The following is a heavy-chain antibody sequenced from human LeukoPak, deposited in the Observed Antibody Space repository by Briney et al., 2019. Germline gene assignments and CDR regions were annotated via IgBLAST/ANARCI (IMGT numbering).Heavy chain of an antibody. CDR1: GYTFTGYY. CDR3: ARASGSYYYYGMDV. V-gene: IGHV1-2*04. Sequence: ASVKVSCKASGYTFTGYYMHWVRQAPGQGLEWMGWINPNSGGTNYAQKFQGWVTMTRDTSISTAYMELSRLRSDDTAVYYCARASGSYYYYGMDVWGQGTTVTVSS. CDR2: INPNSGGT. D-gene: IGHD1-26*01. J-gene: IGHJ6*02.